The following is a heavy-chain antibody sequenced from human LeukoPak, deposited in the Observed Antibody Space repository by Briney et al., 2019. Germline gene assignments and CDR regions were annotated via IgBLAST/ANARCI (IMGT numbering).Heavy chain of an antibody. J-gene: IGHJ3*02. CDR1: GFTFSSYS. CDR2: ISSSSSTI. Sequence: GGSLRLSCAASGFTFSSYSMNWVRQTPGKGLEWVSYISSSSSTIYYADSVKGRFTISRDNAKNSLYLQMNSLRAEDTAVYYCARDRFSVVTDDAFDIWGQGTMVTVSS. D-gene: IGHD4-23*01. CDR3: ARDRFSVVTDDAFDI. V-gene: IGHV3-48*04.